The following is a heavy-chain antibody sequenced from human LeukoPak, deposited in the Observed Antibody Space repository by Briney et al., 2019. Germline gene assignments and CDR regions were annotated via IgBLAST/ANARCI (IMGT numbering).Heavy chain of an antibody. CDR3: ARDEVYYYDSSGYLDWHFDL. D-gene: IGHD3-22*01. J-gene: IGHJ2*01. CDR2: IYTSGST. V-gene: IGHV4-4*07. Sequence: SETLSLTCTVSGGSISSYYWSWIRQPAGKGLEWIGRIYTSGSTNYNPSLKSRVTMSVDTSNNQFSLKLSSVTAAVTAVFYCARDEVYYYDSSGYLDWHFDLWGRGTLVTVSP. CDR1: GGSISSYY.